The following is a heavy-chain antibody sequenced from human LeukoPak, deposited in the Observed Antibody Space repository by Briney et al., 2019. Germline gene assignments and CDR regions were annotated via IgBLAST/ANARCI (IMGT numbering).Heavy chain of an antibody. V-gene: IGHV4-59*01. D-gene: IGHD5-12*01. CDR1: GGSISSYY. CDR3: ASLPCSRMVATAGLCDY. Sequence: SETLSLTCTVSGGSISSYYWSWIRQPPGKGLEWIGYIYYSGSTNYNPSLKSRVTISVDTSKNQFSLKLSSVTAADTAVYYCASLPCSRMVATAGLCDYWGQGTLVTVSS. J-gene: IGHJ4*02. CDR2: IYYSGST.